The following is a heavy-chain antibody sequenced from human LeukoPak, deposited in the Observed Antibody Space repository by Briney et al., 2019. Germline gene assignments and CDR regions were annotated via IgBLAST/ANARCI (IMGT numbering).Heavy chain of an antibody. D-gene: IGHD2-2*01. V-gene: IGHV3-48*02. Sequence: PGRSLRLSYASSGFTFSSYSMNWVSQAPGKGLEWVSYIEPSTNTISYADYVKGRFTISRDNANNSLYLQMNSLRDEDTAVYYCARDFHYAFDYWGQGTLVSVSS. CDR3: ARDFHYAFDY. CDR1: GFTFSSYS. CDR2: IEPSTNTI. J-gene: IGHJ4*02.